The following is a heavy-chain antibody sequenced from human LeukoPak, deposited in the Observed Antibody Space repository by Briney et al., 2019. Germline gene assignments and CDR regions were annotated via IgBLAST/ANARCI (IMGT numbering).Heavy chain of an antibody. V-gene: IGHV3-21*01. D-gene: IGHD3-16*01. CDR3: GRAFPPLRTSSAGDL. CDR2: ISGLSSYT. Sequence: GGSLRLSCSASGFTFSDYDMNWVRQAPGKGLEWVSSISGLSSYTYYGESVKGRFSISRDNAKNSLYLQMNSLGAEDTATYYCGRAFPPLRTSSAGDLWGQGTLVTVSS. CDR1: GFTFSDYD. J-gene: IGHJ4*02.